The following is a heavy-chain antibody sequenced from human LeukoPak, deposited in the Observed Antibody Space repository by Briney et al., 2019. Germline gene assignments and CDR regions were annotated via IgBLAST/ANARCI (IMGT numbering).Heavy chain of an antibody. CDR3: ARGGSRITMVQGVMAFDY. Sequence: ASVKVSCKASGYTFTSYYMHWVRQAPGQGLEWMGIINPSGGGTSYAQKFQGRVTMTRDTSTSTVYMELSSLRSEDTAVYYCARGGSRITMVQGVMAFDYWGQGTLVTVSS. CDR2: INPSGGGT. J-gene: IGHJ4*02. V-gene: IGHV1-46*01. D-gene: IGHD3-10*01. CDR1: GYTFTSYY.